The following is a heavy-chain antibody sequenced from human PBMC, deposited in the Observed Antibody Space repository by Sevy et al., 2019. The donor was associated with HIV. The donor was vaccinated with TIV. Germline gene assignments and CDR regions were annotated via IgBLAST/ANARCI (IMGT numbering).Heavy chain of an antibody. Sequence: GGSLRLSCEASGFTFSSYTMHWVRQAPGKGLEWVSYITNSGTTKYYSDSVKGRFTISRDNARNSLYLQMNSLRAEDTAVYYCARDLPPSATTVAHFDCWGQGTLVTVSS. V-gene: IGHV3-48*03. J-gene: IGHJ4*02. CDR1: GFTFSSYT. CDR3: ARDLPPSATTVAHFDC. CDR2: ITNSGTTK. D-gene: IGHD4-17*01.